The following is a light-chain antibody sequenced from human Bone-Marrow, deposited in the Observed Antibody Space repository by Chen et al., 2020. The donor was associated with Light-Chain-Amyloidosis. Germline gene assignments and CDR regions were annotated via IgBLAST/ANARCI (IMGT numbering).Light chain of an antibody. Sequence: ELTKAPSMSVSPGQTARITCSGDALPTTYASWYQQKPGQAPVLAIHRDTERPAGLPERVAGSSAGTTTTSTISVAQAEDEAADHCQSADSSGTYAVIFRRATKLTVL. J-gene: IGLJ2*01. CDR1: ALPTTY. CDR2: RDT. V-gene: IGLV3-25*03. CDR3: QSADSSGTYAVI.